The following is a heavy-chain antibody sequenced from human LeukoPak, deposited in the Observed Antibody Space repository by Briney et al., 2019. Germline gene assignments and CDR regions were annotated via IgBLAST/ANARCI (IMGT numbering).Heavy chain of an antibody. J-gene: IGHJ4*02. CDR1: GFTFTNYA. CDR3: AKVRGAVAITFLDY. CDR2: ISGRGGTT. Sequence: GGSLRLSCAASGFTFTNYAMSWVRQAPGKGLEWVSSISGRGGTTYYADSVKSRFTISRDNSKNTVYLEMNSLRAEDTAVYYCAKVRGAVAITFLDYWGQGTLVTVSS. D-gene: IGHD3-22*01. V-gene: IGHV3-23*01.